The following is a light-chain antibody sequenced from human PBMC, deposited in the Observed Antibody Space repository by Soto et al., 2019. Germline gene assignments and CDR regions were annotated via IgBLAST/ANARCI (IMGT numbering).Light chain of an antibody. CDR2: DVS. CDR1: SSDVGGYNY. CDR3: CSYAGRYTSV. J-gene: IGLJ2*01. V-gene: IGLV2-11*01. Sequence: QSALTQPRSVSGSPGQSVTISCTGTSSDVGGYNYVSWYQQHPGKAPKLMIYDVSKRPSGVPDRFSGSKSGSTASLTISGLQAEDEADYYCCSYAGRYTSVFGGGTKLTVL.